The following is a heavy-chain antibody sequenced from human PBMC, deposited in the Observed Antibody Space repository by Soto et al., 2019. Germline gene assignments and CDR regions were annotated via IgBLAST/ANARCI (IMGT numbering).Heavy chain of an antibody. CDR2: ISYDGSNK. Sequence: QVQLVESGGGVVQPGRSLRLSCAASGFTFSSSAMHWVRQAPGKGLEWVAVISYDGSNKYYADSVKGRFTISRDNSKNTLYLQMNSLRAEDTAVYYCASPTKAGYSYGCGYWGQGTLVTVSS. V-gene: IGHV3-30-3*02. D-gene: IGHD5-18*01. CDR3: ASPTKAGYSYGCGY. CDR1: GFTFSSSA. J-gene: IGHJ4*02.